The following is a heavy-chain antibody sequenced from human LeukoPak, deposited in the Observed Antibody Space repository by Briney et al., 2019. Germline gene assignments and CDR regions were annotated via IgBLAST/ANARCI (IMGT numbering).Heavy chain of an antibody. CDR1: GYTLTELS. CDR2: FDPEDGEI. Sequence: GASVKVSCKVSGYTLTELSIHWVRQAPGKGLEWMGGFDPEDGEIIYAQNFQGRVTMTEDTSTDTAYMELSSLRYEDTAVYHCALYYGDSAKGYYFDYWGQGTLVTVSS. D-gene: IGHD4-17*01. J-gene: IGHJ4*02. CDR3: ALYYGDSAKGYYFDY. V-gene: IGHV1-24*01.